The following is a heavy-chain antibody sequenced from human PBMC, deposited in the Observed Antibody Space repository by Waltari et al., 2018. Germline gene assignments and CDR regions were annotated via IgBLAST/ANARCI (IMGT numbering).Heavy chain of an antibody. J-gene: IGHJ3*01. CDR3: AWDRGDSTPHDAFDV. Sequence: QVQLVQSGAEVKKPGSSVKVSCTASGGNFNIYAFSWVRQAPGQGLEWMGGIIPVFDKNNYAQNVQVRVTISAAPSTRMVFLELRSLTSEHTAVYYCAWDRGDSTPHDAFDVWGPGTMVTVSS. CDR2: IIPVFDKN. D-gene: IGHD2-15*01. CDR1: GGNFNIYA. V-gene: IGHV1-69*01.